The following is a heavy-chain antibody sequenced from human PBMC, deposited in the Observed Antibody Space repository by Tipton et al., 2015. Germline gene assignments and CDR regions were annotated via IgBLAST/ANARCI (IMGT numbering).Heavy chain of an antibody. V-gene: IGHV4-38-2*01. CDR3: ACQDYDSLTRDYQTVDY. J-gene: IGHJ4*02. CDR2: ISHSGST. CDR1: GYSISSDYY. Sequence: TLSLTCDVSGYSISSDYYWGWIRQPPGKGLEWIGTISHSGSTYYNPSLKSRVTMSRDTSKNQFSLKLPSVTAADTAVYYCACQDYDSLTRDYQTVDYWGQGTLVTVSS. D-gene: IGHD3-9*01.